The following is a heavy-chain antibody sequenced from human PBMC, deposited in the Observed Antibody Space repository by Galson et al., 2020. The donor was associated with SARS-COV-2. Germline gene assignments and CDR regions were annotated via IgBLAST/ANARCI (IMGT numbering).Heavy chain of an antibody. V-gene: IGHV3-30*18. Sequence: TGGSLRLSCAASGFTFSSYGMHWVRQAPGKGLEWVAVISYDGSNKYYADSVKGRFTISRDNSKNTLYLQMNSLRAEDTAVYYCAKDDSESSGWDNWFDPWAREPWSPSP. CDR2: ISYDGSNK. CDR1: GFTFSSYG. J-gene: IGHJ5*02. CDR3: AKDDSESSGWDNWFDP. D-gene: IGHD6-19*01.